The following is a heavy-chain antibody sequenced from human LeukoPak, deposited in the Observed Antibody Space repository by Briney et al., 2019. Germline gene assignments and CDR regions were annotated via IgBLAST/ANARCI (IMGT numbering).Heavy chain of an antibody. J-gene: IGHJ4*02. D-gene: IGHD3-3*01. Sequence: PGGSLRLSCMVSGFTLSSYEMSWIRQAPGKGLEWVSSIEYGESTTHYADSVKGRFTISRDNAKNSLYLQMNSLRAEDTAVYYCASSYYDFWSGYYQFDYWGQGTLVTVSS. CDR1: GFTLSSYE. CDR3: ASSYYDFWSGYYQFDY. V-gene: IGHV3-11*04. CDR2: IEYGESTT.